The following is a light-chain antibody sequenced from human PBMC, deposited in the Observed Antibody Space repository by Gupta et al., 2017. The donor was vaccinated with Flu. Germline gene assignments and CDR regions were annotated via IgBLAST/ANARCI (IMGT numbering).Light chain of an antibody. CDR3: EAWDNSMRGPV. CDR2: SNK. CDR1: RRNGGSNN. V-gene: IGLV1-47*02. Sequence: GRRRNGGSNNVDWDQQRPGREPKRLMNSNKERPSGGAERFSGAKAGSKAARAIRGVRAEEEADDYWEAWDNSMRGPVFGGGTKLTVL. J-gene: IGLJ3*02.